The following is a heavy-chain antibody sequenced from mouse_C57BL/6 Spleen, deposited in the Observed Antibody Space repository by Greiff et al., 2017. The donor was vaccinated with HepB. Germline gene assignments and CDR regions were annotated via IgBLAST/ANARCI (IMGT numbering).Heavy chain of an antibody. CDR3: ARSEGSSFFDD. Sequence: VQLQQSGPELVKPGASVKISCKASGYAFSSSWMNWVKQRPGKGLEWIGRIYPGDGDTNYNGKFKGKATLTADKSSSTAYMQLSSLTSEDSAVYGCARSEGSSFFDDWGQGTTLTVSS. J-gene: IGHJ2*01. D-gene: IGHD1-1*01. V-gene: IGHV1-82*01. CDR1: GYAFSSSW. CDR2: IYPGDGDT.